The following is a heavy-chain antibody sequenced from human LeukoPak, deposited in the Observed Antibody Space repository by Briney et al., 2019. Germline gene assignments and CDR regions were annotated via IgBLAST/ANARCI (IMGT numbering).Heavy chain of an antibody. J-gene: IGHJ4*02. CDR2: ITTYSGNT. Sequence: ASVKVSCNTSGYIFSDYGMSWVRQAPGQGLEWVGWITTYSGNTKYAQNFQGRVTITADTSTSTAYMEMKSLRSDDTAVYYCTRAATTTKYYYSVTSYWSQGTLVTVSS. V-gene: IGHV1-18*01. D-gene: IGHD3-9*01. CDR3: TRAATTTKYYYSVTSY. CDR1: GYIFSDYG.